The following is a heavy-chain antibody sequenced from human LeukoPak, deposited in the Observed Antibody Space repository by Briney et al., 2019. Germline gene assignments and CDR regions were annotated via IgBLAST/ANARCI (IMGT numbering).Heavy chain of an antibody. CDR2: IKQDGSEK. D-gene: IGHD3-22*01. V-gene: IGHV3-7*01. Sequence: GGSLRLSCAASGFTFSSYWMSWVRQAPGKGLEWVANIKQDGSEKYYVDSVKGRFTISRDNAKNSLYLQMNSLRAEDTAVYYCARASGRRYYDSSGYYYACYFDYWGQGTLVTVSS. J-gene: IGHJ4*02. CDR3: ARASGRRYYDSSGYYYACYFDY. CDR1: GFTFSSYW.